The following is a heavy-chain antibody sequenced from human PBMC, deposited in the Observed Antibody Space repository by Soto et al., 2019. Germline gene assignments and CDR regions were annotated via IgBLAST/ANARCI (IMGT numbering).Heavy chain of an antibody. CDR2: ISPNSGGT. D-gene: IGHD1-26*01. J-gene: IGHJ4*02. CDR3: GKWRSGDVGVFY. V-gene: IGHV1-2*02. Sequence: QVQLVQSGAEVKKSGASVKISCKASGYSFTGYYIHWVRQAPGQGFEWMGEISPNSGGTKYAQKFQGRVTMTRDTSITTVYMDLSNLSPDDTAVSYCGKWRSGDVGVFYWGQGTLVTVYS. CDR1: GYSFTGYY.